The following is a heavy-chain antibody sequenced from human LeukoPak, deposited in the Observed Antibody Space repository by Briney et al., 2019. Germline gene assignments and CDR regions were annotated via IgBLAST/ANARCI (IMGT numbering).Heavy chain of an antibody. Sequence: PSQTLPLTCTVSGGSISSGSYYWSWIRQSAGKGLEWIGRIYTSGSTNYNPPLKSRVTISVDTSKNQFSLKLSSVTAADTAVYYCARESHFQAARGFSGYDSDYWGQGTLVTVSS. CDR1: GGSISSGSYY. D-gene: IGHD5-12*01. CDR2: IYTSGST. CDR3: ARESHFQAARGFSGYDSDY. V-gene: IGHV4-61*02. J-gene: IGHJ4*02.